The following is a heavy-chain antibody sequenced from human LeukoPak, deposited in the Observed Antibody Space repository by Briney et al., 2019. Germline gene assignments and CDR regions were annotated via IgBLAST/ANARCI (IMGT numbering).Heavy chain of an antibody. CDR2: INKDGSEK. CDR1: AFSFSGYY. CDR3: VRDAMRGGDFDS. Sequence: GGSLRLSCAASAFSFSGYYMGWARQTPGKGLEWLANINKDGSEKYYAGSVRGRFTISRDNAKNSLYLQLNSLRAEDTAVYYCVRDAMRGGDFDSWGQGTLVTVSS. J-gene: IGHJ4*02. D-gene: IGHD3-10*01. V-gene: IGHV3-7*01.